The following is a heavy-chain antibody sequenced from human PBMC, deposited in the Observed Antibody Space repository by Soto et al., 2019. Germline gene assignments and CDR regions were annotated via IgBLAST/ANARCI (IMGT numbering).Heavy chain of an antibody. CDR1: GGTFSTYA. V-gene: IGHV1-69*12. J-gene: IGHJ4*02. Sequence: QVQLVQSGAEVKKPESSVKVSCKAPGGTFSTYAISWVRQAPGQGLEWMGGIIRMFGTANYAQRFQDRVTIPADESTHTVYMELSSLRSEDTAVYFCASGIQLWLRRINNGYSGWGQGTLVTVSS. CDR3: ASGIQLWLRRINNGYSG. D-gene: IGHD5-18*01. CDR2: IIRMFGTA.